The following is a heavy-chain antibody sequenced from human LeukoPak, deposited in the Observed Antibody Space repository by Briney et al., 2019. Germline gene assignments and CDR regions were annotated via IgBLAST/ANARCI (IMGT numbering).Heavy chain of an antibody. CDR3: ARDNEQQLALDY. CDR2: MNPNSGNT. D-gene: IGHD6-13*01. Sequence: ASVKVSCKASGYTFTSYDINWVRQATGQGLEWMGWMNPNSGNTGYAQKFQGRVTITRNTSISTAYMELRSLRSDDTAVYYCARDNEQQLALDYWGQGTLVTVSS. CDR1: GYTFTSYD. J-gene: IGHJ4*02. V-gene: IGHV1-8*03.